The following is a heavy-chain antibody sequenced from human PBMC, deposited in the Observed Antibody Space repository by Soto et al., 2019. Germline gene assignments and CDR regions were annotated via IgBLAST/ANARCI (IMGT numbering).Heavy chain of an antibody. J-gene: IGHJ6*02. CDR1: GFTFSSYG. CDR3: ARGGGQWLGKDYYYGMDV. D-gene: IGHD6-19*01. Sequence: QVQLVESGGGVVQPGRSLRLSCAASGFTFSSYGMHWVRQAPGKGLEWVAVIWYDGSNKYYADSVKGRFTISRDNSKNTLYLQMNSLRAEDTAVYYCARGGGQWLGKDYYYGMDVWGQGTTVTVSS. V-gene: IGHV3-33*01. CDR2: IWYDGSNK.